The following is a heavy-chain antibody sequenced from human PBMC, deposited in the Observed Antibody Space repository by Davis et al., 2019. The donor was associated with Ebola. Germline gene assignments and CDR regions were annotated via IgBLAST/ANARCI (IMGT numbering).Heavy chain of an antibody. J-gene: IGHJ4*02. CDR3: ARETTVNDY. CDR2: ISYDGSNK. Sequence: PGGSLRLSCAASGFTFSSYGMHWVRQAPGKGLEWVAVISYDGSNKYYADSVKGRFTISRDNSKNTLYLQMNSLRAEDTAVYYCARETTVNDYWGQGTLVTVSS. D-gene: IGHD4-11*01. V-gene: IGHV3-30*03. CDR1: GFTFSSYG.